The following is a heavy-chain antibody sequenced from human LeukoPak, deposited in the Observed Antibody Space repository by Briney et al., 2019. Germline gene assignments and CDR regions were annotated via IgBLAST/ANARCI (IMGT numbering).Heavy chain of an antibody. J-gene: IGHJ6*04. CDR3: AELGITMIGDV. CDR1: GLSFSSYE. V-gene: IGHV3-48*03. D-gene: IGHD3-10*02. Sequence: GGSLSLSCAVSGLSFSSYEMNWVRPAPGKGLEWVSYISSSGSTLYYADSVKGRFTISRDNAKNSLYPQMNSLRAEGTAVYYCAELGITMIGDVWGKGTTVTISS. CDR2: ISSSGSTL.